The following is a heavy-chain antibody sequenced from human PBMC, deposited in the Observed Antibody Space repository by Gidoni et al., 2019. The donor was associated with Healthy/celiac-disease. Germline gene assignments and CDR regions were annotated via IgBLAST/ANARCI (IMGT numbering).Heavy chain of an antibody. J-gene: IGHJ4*02. V-gene: IGHV4-34*01. CDR3: ARGLGMITFGGVIASLVYFDY. CDR1: GGSFSGYY. D-gene: IGHD3-16*02. Sequence: QVQLQQWGAGLLKPSETLSLTCAVYGGSFSGYYWSWIRQPPGKGLEWIGEINHIGSTNYNPSLKSRVTIAVDTSKNQFSLKLSSVTAADTAVYYCARGLGMITFGGVIASLVYFDYWGQGTLVTVSS. CDR2: INHIGST.